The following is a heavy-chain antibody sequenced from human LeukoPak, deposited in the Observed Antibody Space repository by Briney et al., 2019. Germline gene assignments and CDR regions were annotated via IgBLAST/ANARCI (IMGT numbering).Heavy chain of an antibody. Sequence: GGSLRLSCAASGFTFSSYAMHWVRQAPGKGLEWVAAISYDGSNKYYADSVKGRFTISRDNSKNTLYLQMNSLRAEDTAVYYCARDTTMIVVVGPFDYWGQGTLVTVSS. D-gene: IGHD3-22*01. CDR1: GFTFSSYA. CDR3: ARDTTMIVVVGPFDY. V-gene: IGHV3-30-3*01. J-gene: IGHJ4*02. CDR2: ISYDGSNK.